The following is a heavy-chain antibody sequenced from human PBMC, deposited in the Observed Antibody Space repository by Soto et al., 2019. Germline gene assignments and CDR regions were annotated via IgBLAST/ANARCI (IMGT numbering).Heavy chain of an antibody. CDR2: IYRTGST. CDR1: DGSFTSNNW. V-gene: IGHV4-4*02. CDR3: ASRDPGTSVDY. D-gene: IGHD1-7*01. J-gene: IGHJ4*02. Sequence: SETLSLTCAVSDGSFTSNNWWTWVRQPPGQGLEWIGEIYRTGSTNYNPSLKSRVTISLDKSENQFSLKVTSLTAADTAVYYCASRDPGTSVDYWGQGTLVTVSS.